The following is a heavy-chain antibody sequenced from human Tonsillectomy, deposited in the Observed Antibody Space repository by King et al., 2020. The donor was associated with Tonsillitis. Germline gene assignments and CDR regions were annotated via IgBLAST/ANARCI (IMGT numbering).Heavy chain of an antibody. V-gene: IGHV3-30*02. D-gene: IGHD3-16*02. CDR3: AKDRGDDYVWGSYRPGEY. CDR1: GFKFSSYG. CDR2: IRYDGSNK. J-gene: IGHJ4*02. Sequence: VQLVESGGGVVQPGGSLRLSCAASGFKFSSYGMHWVRQAPGKGLEGVAFIRYDGSNKYYADSVKGRFTISRDNSKNTLYLQMNSLRAEDTAVYYCAKDRGDDYVWGSYRPGEYWGQGTLVTVSS.